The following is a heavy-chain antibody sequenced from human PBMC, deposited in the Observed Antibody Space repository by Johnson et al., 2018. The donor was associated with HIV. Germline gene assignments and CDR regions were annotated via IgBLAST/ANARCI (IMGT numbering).Heavy chain of an antibody. V-gene: IGHV3-48*03. CDR3: ARVFGTTAIAVGGSDDAFDI. D-gene: IGHD6-19*01. CDR2: ISSSGSTI. Sequence: VQLVESGGGLVKPGGSLRLSCAASGFTFSSYEMNWVRQAPGKGLEWVSYISSSGSTIYYADSVKGRFTISRDNAKNSLYLQMNSLRAEDTAVYYCARVFGTTAIAVGGSDDAFDIWGQGTMVTVSS. CDR1: GFTFSSYE. J-gene: IGHJ3*02.